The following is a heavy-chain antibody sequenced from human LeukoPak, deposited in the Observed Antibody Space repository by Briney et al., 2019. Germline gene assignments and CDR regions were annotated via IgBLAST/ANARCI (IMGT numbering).Heavy chain of an antibody. Sequence: GGSLRLSCAASGFTFSSYGMSWVRQAPGKGLEWVSAISGSGGSTYYADSVKGRFTISRDNSKNTLYLQMNSLRAEDTAVYYCAKGYCSSTSCYVGYWGQGTLVTVSS. CDR2: ISGSGGST. CDR1: GFTFSSYG. V-gene: IGHV3-23*01. D-gene: IGHD2-2*01. J-gene: IGHJ4*02. CDR3: AKGYCSSTSCYVGY.